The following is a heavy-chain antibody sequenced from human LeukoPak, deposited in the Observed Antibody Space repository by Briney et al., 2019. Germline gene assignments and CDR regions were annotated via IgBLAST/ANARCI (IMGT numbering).Heavy chain of an antibody. CDR2: FSGSGDST. J-gene: IGHJ4*02. D-gene: IGHD1-26*01. CDR3: AKERVGATTSLRFDY. CDR1: GLTFRGYA. V-gene: IGHV3-23*01. Sequence: PGGSLGLSCAASGLTFRGYAMSWFRGPPGKGLEWFSGFSGSGDSTYYADSVKGRFTISRDNSKNTLYLQMNSLRAEDTASYYCAKERVGATTSLRFDYWGQGTLVTVSS.